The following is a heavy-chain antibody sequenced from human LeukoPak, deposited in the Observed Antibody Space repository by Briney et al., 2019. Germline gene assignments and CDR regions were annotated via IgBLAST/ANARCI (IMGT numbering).Heavy chain of an antibody. CDR3: ARDSGSYGYFDY. CDR1: GGSFSSENYF. D-gene: IGHD1-26*01. CDR2: ISYSGST. V-gene: IGHV4-31*03. Sequence: SETLSLTCTVSGGSFSSENYFWSWIRQHPVKGLEWIGYISYSGSTYYNPSLKSRVTMSVDTSKNQFSPKLSSVTAADTAVYYCARDSGSYGYFDYWGQGTLVTVSS. J-gene: IGHJ4*02.